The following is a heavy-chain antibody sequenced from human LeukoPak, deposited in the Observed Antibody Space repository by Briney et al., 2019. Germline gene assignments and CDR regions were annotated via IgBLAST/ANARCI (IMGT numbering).Heavy chain of an antibody. Sequence: PSETLSLTCAVYGGSFSGYYWSWIRQPPGKGLEWIGEINHSGSTNYNLSLKSRVTISVDTSKNQFSLKLSSVTAADTAVYYCARGPGYYYDSSGSSGAFDIWGQGTMVTVSS. D-gene: IGHD3-22*01. V-gene: IGHV4-34*01. CDR1: GGSFSGYY. CDR2: INHSGST. J-gene: IGHJ3*02. CDR3: ARGPGYYYDSSGSSGAFDI.